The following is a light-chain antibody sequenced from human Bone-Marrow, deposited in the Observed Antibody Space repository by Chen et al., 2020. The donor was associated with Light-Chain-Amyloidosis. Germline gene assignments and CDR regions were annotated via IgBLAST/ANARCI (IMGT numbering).Light chain of an antibody. Sequence: SYVLPQPSSVSVPPGQTATIACGGNNIGATSVHWYQQTPGQAPLLVVYDDSDRHSGIPERLSGSNSGNTATLTISRVEAGDEADYYCQVWDRSSDRPVFGGGTKLTVL. J-gene: IGLJ3*02. CDR2: DDS. CDR1: NIGATS. V-gene: IGLV3-21*02. CDR3: QVWDRSSDRPV.